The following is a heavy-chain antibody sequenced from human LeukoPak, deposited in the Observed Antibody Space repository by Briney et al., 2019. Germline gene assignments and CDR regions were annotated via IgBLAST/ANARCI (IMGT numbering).Heavy chain of an antibody. D-gene: IGHD3-16*01. Sequence: PSETLSLTCTVSGDSVSSTNYYWDWIRQPPGKGLEWIGSIYYSGSTYYNPSLKSRVTISVDTSKNQFSLKLSSVTAADTAVYYCARVEGGYYFDYWGQGTLVTISS. CDR2: IYYSGST. CDR3: ARVEGGYYFDY. J-gene: IGHJ4*02. CDR1: GDSVSSTNYY. V-gene: IGHV4-39*07.